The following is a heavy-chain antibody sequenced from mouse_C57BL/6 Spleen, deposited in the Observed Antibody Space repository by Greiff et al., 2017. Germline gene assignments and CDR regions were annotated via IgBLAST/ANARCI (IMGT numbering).Heavy chain of an antibody. CDR1: GYTFTSYW. J-gene: IGHJ4*01. CDR2: INPSNGGT. D-gene: IGHD1-1*01. V-gene: IGHV1-53*01. Sequence: VQLQQPGTELVKPGASVKLSCKASGYTFTSYWMHWVKQRPGQGLEWIGNINPSNGGTNYNEKFKSKATLTVDKSSSTAYMRLSSLTSEDSAVYYCARGGYYYGQYYYAMDYWGQGTSVTVSS. CDR3: ARGGYYYGQYYYAMDY.